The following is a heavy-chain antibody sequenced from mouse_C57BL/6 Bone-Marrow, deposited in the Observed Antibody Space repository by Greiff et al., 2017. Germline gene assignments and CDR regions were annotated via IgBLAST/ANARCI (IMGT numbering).Heavy chain of an antibody. V-gene: IGHV1-50*01. J-gene: IGHJ1*03. CDR2: IAPSDSYT. D-gene: IGHD4-1*01. CDR3: ARESNWDVYLYFDV. CDR1: GYTFTSYW. Sequence: QVQLQQPGAELVKPGASVKLSCKASGYTFTSYWMQWVKQRPGQGLEWIGEIAPSDSYTNYNQKFKGKATLTVDTSSSTAYMQLSSLTSVDSAVYYCARESNWDVYLYFDVWGTGTTVTVSS.